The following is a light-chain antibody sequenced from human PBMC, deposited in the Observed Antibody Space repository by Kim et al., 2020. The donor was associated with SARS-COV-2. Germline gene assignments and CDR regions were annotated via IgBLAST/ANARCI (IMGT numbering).Light chain of an antibody. CDR2: YDS. J-gene: IGLJ2*01. V-gene: IGLV3-21*04. CDR1: NNGSIS. Sequence: SYELTQPPSVSVAPGKTARITCGGNNNGSISVHWYQQKPGQAPVLVIYYDSDRPSGIPERFSGSNSGNTATLTISRVEAGDEAAYYCQVWDRSSDHVVFG. CDR3: QVWDRSSDHVV.